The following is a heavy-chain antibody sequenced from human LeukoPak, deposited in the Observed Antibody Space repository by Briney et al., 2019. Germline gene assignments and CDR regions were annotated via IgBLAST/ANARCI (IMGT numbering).Heavy chain of an antibody. Sequence: PSETLSLTCIVSGDLISSSRYYWGWIRQPPGKGLGWIGSIYYSGSTYYNPSLKSRVTISVDKSKNQFSLKLSSVTAADTAVYYCARVRDPRGHSAFDIWGQGTMVTVSS. J-gene: IGHJ3*02. CDR1: GDLISSSRYY. CDR3: ARVRDPRGHSAFDI. CDR2: IYYSGST. V-gene: IGHV4-39*07.